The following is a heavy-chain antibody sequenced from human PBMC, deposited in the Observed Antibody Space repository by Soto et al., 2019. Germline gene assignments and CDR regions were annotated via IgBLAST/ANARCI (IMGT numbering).Heavy chain of an antibody. CDR3: ARDVGRSGWKVGNWFDH. CDR2: IIPILGIA. CDR1: GGTFSSYT. V-gene: IGHV1-69*04. J-gene: IGHJ5*02. D-gene: IGHD6-19*01. Sequence: SVKVSCKASGGTFSSYTISWVRQAPGQGLEWMGRIIPILGIANYAQKFQGRVTITADKSTSPAYMELSSLRSEDTAVYYCARDVGRSGWKVGNWFDHWGQGTLVTVSS.